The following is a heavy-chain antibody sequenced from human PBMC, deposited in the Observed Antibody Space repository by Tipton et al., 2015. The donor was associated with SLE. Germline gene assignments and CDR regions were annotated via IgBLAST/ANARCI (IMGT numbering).Heavy chain of an antibody. CDR3: ARDAQYYGSGSPYYYYMDV. Sequence: TLSLTCTVSGGSISSGGYYWSWIRQHPGKGLEWIGYIYYSGSTYYNPSLKSRVTISVDTSKNQFSLKLSSVTAADTAVYYCARDAQYYGSGSPYYYYMDVWGKGTTVTVSS. V-gene: IGHV4-31*03. D-gene: IGHD3-10*01. J-gene: IGHJ6*03. CDR1: GGSISSGGYY. CDR2: IYYSGST.